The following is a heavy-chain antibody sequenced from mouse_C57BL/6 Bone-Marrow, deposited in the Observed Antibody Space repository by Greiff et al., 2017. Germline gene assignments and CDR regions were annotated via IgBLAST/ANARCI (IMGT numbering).Heavy chain of an antibody. CDR2: IDPNSGGT. D-gene: IGHD2-5*01. CDR1: GYTFTSYW. CDR3: ERERYSNYPAWFAY. Sequence: VQLQQSGAELVKPGASVKLSCKASGYTFTSYWMHWVKQRPGRGLEWIGRIDPNSGGTKYNEKFKSKATLTVDKPSSTAYMQLSSLTSEDSAVYYCERERYSNYPAWFAYWGQGTPVTVSA. V-gene: IGHV1-72*01. J-gene: IGHJ3*01.